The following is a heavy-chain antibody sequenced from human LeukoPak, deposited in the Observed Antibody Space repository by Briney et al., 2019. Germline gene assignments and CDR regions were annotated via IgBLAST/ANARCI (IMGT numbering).Heavy chain of an antibody. CDR2: MNPNSGNT. V-gene: IGHV1-8*01. Sequence: ASVKVSCKTSGYTFTSYDLNWVRQATGQGLEWMGWMNPNSGNTGYAQKFQGRVTITRNTSISTAYMELSSLRSEDTAVYYCARVRAARKYYYYYMDVWGKGTTVTVSS. CDR1: GYTFTSYD. J-gene: IGHJ6*03. CDR3: ARVRAARKYYYYYMDV. D-gene: IGHD6-6*01.